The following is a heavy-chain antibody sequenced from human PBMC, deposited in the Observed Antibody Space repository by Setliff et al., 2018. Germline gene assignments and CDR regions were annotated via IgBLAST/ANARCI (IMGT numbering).Heavy chain of an antibody. J-gene: IGHJ6*03. CDR1: GFTFSSYW. Sequence: PGGSLRLSWSASGFTFSSYWMSWVRQAPGKGLEWVANIKQDGSEKYYVDSVKGRFTISRDNAKNSLYLQMNSLRAEDTAVYYCARDGRTRYYYYYMDVWGKGTTVTVSS. CDR2: IKQDGSEK. CDR3: ARDGRTRYYYYYMDV. V-gene: IGHV3-7*01.